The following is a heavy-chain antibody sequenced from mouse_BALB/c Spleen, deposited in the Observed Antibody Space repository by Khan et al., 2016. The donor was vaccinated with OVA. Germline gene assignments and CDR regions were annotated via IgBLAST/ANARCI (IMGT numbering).Heavy chain of an antibody. V-gene: IGHV3-2*02. CDR1: GYSITSNYA. CDR2: ISYSGST. D-gene: IGHD1-1*01. J-gene: IGHJ4*01. Sequence: EVQLQESGPGLVKPSQSLSLTCTVTGYSITSNYAWNWIRQFPGNKLEWMGYISYSGSTSYNPSLKSRISITRDTSKNQFFLQLNPVTTEDTATDYCARSNYYGYAMDYWGQGTSVTVSS. CDR3: ARSNYYGYAMDY.